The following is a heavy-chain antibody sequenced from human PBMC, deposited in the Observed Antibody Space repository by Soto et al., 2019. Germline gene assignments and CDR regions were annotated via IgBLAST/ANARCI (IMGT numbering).Heavy chain of an antibody. CDR3: ARDSVLIVDTAMGNNFDY. D-gene: IGHD5-18*01. CDR2: IWYDGSNK. Sequence: GGSLRLSCAASGFTFSSYGMHWVRQAPGKGLEWVAVIWYDGSNKYYADSVKGRFTISRDNSKNTLYLQMNSLRAEDTAVYYCARDSVLIVDTAMGNNFDYWGQGTLVTVSS. J-gene: IGHJ4*02. V-gene: IGHV3-33*01. CDR1: GFTFSSYG.